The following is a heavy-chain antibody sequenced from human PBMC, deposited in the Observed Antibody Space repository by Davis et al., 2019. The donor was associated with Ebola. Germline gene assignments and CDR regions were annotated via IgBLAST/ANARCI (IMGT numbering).Heavy chain of an antibody. CDR2: IYPGDSDT. Sequence: GESLKISCKASGYSFSNHWIGWVRQVPGRGLEWMGIIYPGDSDTRYSPSFQGQVTISADKSISTAYLQWSSLKASDTAMYYCARLTTVVTPEGAFDIWGQGTMVTVSS. D-gene: IGHD4-23*01. V-gene: IGHV5-51*01. CDR3: ARLTTVVTPEGAFDI. CDR1: GYSFSNHW. J-gene: IGHJ3*02.